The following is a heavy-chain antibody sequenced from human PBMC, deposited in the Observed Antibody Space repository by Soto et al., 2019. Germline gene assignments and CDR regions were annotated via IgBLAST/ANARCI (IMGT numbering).Heavy chain of an antibody. V-gene: IGHV4-31*03. CDR1: GGSISSGGYY. D-gene: IGHD2-15*01. CDR3: ASRYCSGGSCYWGDY. J-gene: IGHJ4*02. CDR2: IYYSGST. Sequence: QVQLQESGPGLLKPSQTLSLTCTVSGGSISSGGYYWSWIRQHPGKGLEWIGYIYYSGSTYYNPSLKSRVTISVDTSKNQFSLKLSSVTAADTAVYYCASRYCSGGSCYWGDYWGQGTLVTVSS.